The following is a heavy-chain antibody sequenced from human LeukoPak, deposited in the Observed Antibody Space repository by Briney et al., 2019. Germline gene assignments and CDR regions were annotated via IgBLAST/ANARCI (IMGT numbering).Heavy chain of an antibody. V-gene: IGHV3-23*01. CDR3: VKYTGNSILVRFDY. J-gene: IGHJ4*02. Sequence: GGSLRLSCAASGFTFSSYAMTWVRQAPGKGLKWVSGISGSGSGTYYADSVKGRFTIPRDNSKTTLYLQMNSLRAEDTALYYCVKYTGNSILVRFDYWGQGTLVTVSS. CDR1: GFTFSSYA. D-gene: IGHD4-23*01. CDR2: ISGSGSGT.